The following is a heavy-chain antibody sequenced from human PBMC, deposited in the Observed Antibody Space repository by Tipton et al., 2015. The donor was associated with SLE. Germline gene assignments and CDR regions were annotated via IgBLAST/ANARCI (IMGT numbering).Heavy chain of an antibody. CDR3: TRATGNEDY. CDR1: GGSITSSGNY. D-gene: IGHD1-1*01. J-gene: IGHJ4*02. Sequence: TLSLTCTVSGGSITSSGNYWGWVRQPPGKGLEWIGTMYYTGTTYYNPSLKSRVTISVDTSKNQFSLKLSSVTAADTAVYYCTRATGNEDYWGQGTLVTVSS. CDR2: MYYTGTT. V-gene: IGHV4-39*07.